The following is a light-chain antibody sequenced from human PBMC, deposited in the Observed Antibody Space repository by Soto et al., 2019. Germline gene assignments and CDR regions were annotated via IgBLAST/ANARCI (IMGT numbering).Light chain of an antibody. CDR2: AAS. V-gene: IGKV1-39*01. J-gene: IGKJ1*01. CDR3: QQSYSTPLT. CDR1: QSISSY. Sequence: DIQMTQSPSSLSASVGDRVTITCRASQSISSYLNWYQQKPGKAPKLLIYAASSLQSGVPSRFSXXXSXTDFTLTIXSXXXXXXXTXYXQQSYSTPLTFGQGTKVEIK.